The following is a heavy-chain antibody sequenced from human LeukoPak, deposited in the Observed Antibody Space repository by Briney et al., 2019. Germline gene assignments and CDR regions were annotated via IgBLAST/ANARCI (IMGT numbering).Heavy chain of an antibody. J-gene: IGHJ4*02. CDR3: VRRSSAWYGDY. V-gene: IGHV3-64D*09. CDR1: GFTFSTYP. D-gene: IGHD6-19*01. CDR2: ITSNGVNT. Sequence: GGSLRLSCSASGFTFSTYPMHWVRQAPGKGLEYVSAITSNGVNTYYADSVKGRFTISRDNSKNTLYLQMSSLRTEDTAVYYCVRRSSAWYGDYWGQGTQVTVSS.